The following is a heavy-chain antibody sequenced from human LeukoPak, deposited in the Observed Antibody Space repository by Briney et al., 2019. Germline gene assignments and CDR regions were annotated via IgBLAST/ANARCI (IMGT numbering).Heavy chain of an antibody. CDR2: IIPIFGTA. D-gene: IGHD3-10*01. CDR1: GGTFSSYA. J-gene: IGHJ4*02. CDR3: ARGYYYGSGSYYLLDY. Sequence: LVKVSCKASGGTFSSYAISWVRQAPGQGLEWMGGIIPIFGTANYAQKFQGRVTITTDESTSTAYMELSSLRSEDTAVYYCARGYYYGSGSYYLLDYWGQGTLVTVSS. V-gene: IGHV1-69*05.